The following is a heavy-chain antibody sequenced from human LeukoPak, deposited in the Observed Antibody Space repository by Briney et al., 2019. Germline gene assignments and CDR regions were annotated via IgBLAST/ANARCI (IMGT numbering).Heavy chain of an antibody. CDR1: GFTFTNYW. CDR2: LPPDELGI. V-gene: IGHV3-74*01. J-gene: IGHJ4*02. Sequence: GGSLRLSCAASGFTFTNYWMHWVRQAPGMGLVWVSRLPPDELGIIYADSVKGRFTVSRDNAKNTVYLQMNNLRVDDTAMYYCARALTTLTYEGYWGQGTLVTVSS. D-gene: IGHD1-1*01. CDR3: ARALTTLTYEGY.